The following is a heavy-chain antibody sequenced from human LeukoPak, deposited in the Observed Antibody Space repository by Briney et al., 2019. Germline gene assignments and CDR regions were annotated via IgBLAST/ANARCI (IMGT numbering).Heavy chain of an antibody. CDR2: IKQDGSEK. CDR3: ARERVGVVLMVYAIRALDY. V-gene: IGHV3-7*01. J-gene: IGHJ4*02. Sequence: GGSLRLSCADSGYTFSSYWMSWVRQAPGKGLEWVANIKQDGSEKYYVDSVKGRFTISRDNAKNSLYLQMNSLRAEDTAVYYCARERVGVVLMVYAIRALDYWGQGTLVTVSS. D-gene: IGHD2-8*01. CDR1: GYTFSSYW.